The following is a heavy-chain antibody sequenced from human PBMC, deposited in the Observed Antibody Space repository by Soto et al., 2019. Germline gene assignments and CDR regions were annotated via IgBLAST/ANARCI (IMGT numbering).Heavy chain of an antibody. CDR3: AKSTFRAVAGQDY. J-gene: IGHJ4*02. CDR1: GFTFSSYA. Sequence: GSLRLSCAASGFTFSSYAMSWVRQAPGKGLEWVSAISGSGGSTYYADSVKGRFTISRDNSKNTLYLQMNSLRAEDTAVYSCAKSTFRAVAGQDYWGQGTLVTVSS. CDR2: ISGSGGST. D-gene: IGHD6-19*01. V-gene: IGHV3-23*01.